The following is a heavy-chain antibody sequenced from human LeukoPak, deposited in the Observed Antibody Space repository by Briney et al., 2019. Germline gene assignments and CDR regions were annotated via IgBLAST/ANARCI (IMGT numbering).Heavy chain of an antibody. CDR3: AFGSYSVGLFDF. D-gene: IGHD1-26*01. V-gene: IGHV1-2*02. J-gene: IGHJ4*02. CDR2: INPNSDGT. Sequence: GASVKVSCKASGYAFTGYYMHWVRQAPGQGLDWMGWINPNSDGTNYAQKFQGRVTMTRDTSISTAYMELSRLTSGDTAVYFCAFGSYSVGLFDFWGQGTLVTVSS. CDR1: GYAFTGYY.